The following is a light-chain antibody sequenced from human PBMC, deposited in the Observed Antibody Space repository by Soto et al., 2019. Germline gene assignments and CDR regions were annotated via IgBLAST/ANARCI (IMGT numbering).Light chain of an antibody. J-gene: IGKJ3*01. CDR2: DAS. CDR1: QSVSNNY. V-gene: IGKV3D-20*02. Sequence: EIVLTQSPGTLSLSPGERATLSCRASQSVSNNYLAWYQQKPGQAPRLLIYDASNRATGIPARFSGSGSGADFTLTISSLEPEDFAVYHCLQRSIGFTFGPGTKVDIK. CDR3: LQRSIGFT.